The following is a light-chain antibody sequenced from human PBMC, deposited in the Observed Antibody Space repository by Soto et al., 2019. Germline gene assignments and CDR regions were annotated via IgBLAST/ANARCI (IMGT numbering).Light chain of an antibody. CDR2: EVI. V-gene: IGLV2-23*02. Sequence: QSALTQPASVSGSPGQSITISCTGTSSDVGSYNLVSWYQQHPGKAPKLMIYEVIKRPSGVSNRFSGSKSGNTASLTISGLQDEDEADYCSSSYAGSSTFYVFGTGTKLTVL. CDR3: SSYAGSSTFYV. CDR1: SSDVGSYNL. J-gene: IGLJ1*01.